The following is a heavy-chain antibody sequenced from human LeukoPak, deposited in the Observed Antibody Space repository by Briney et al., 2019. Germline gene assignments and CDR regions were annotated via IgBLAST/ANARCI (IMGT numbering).Heavy chain of an antibody. V-gene: IGHV4-34*09. D-gene: IGHD2-2*01. Sequence: SETLSLTCAVYGGSFSGYYWSWIRQPPGKGLEWIGEINHSGSTYYNPSLKSRVTISVDTSKNQFSLKLSSVTAADTAVYYCARGPAATLFDYWGQGTLVTVSS. CDR2: INHSGST. J-gene: IGHJ4*02. CDR3: ARGPAATLFDY. CDR1: GGSFSGYY.